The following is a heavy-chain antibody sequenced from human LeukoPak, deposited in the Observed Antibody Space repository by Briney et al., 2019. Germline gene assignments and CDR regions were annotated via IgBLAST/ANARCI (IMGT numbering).Heavy chain of an antibody. D-gene: IGHD5-18*01. J-gene: IGHJ3*02. Sequence: SETLSLTCTVSGGSISNSYYYWGSIRQPPGKGLEWIGTIYYTGSTFYNPSLQTRVTISVDTSKNQFSLKLSSVTAADTAVYYCARQYSYSLPNAFDIWGQGTMVTVSS. V-gene: IGHV4-39*01. CDR1: GGSISNSYYY. CDR3: ARQYSYSLPNAFDI. CDR2: IYYTGST.